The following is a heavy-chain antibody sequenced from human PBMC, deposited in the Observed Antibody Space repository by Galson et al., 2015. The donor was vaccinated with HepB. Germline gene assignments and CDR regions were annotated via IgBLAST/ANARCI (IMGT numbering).Heavy chain of an antibody. CDR3: ARHSGSYYVLSPFAY. J-gene: IGHJ4*02. CDR1: GFTFTTYG. V-gene: IGHV3-33*01. D-gene: IGHD1-26*01. Sequence: SLRLSCAASGFTFTTYGIHWVRQAPGKGLEWVAVIWYDGGDKYYADSVKGRFTLSRANAKSTVYLQMNSLRAEATAVYFCARHSGSYYVLSPFAYWGQGTLVTVSS. CDR2: IWYDGGDK.